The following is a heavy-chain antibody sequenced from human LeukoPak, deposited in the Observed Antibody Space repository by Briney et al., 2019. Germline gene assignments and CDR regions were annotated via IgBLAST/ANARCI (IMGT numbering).Heavy chain of an antibody. CDR3: AKGPGMAVAGAIDY. J-gene: IGHJ4*02. Sequence: GRSLRLSCAASGFTFDDYAMHWVRQAPGKGLEWVSGISWNSGSIGYADSVKGRFTISRDNAKNSLYLQMNSLRAEDTALYFCAKGPGMAVAGAIDYWGQGTLVTVSS. CDR2: ISWNSGSI. CDR1: GFTFDDYA. V-gene: IGHV3-9*01. D-gene: IGHD6-19*01.